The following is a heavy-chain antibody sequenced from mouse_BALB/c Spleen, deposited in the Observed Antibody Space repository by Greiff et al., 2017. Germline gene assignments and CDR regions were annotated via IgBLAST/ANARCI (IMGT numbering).Heavy chain of an antibody. CDR2: IDPANGNT. J-gene: IGHJ3*01. CDR3: ARPYDYGVGFAY. D-gene: IGHD2-4*01. V-gene: IGHV14-3*02. Sequence: EVQLQESGAELVKPGASVKLSCTASGFNIKDTYMHWVKQRPEQGLEWIGRIDPANGNTKYDPKFQGKATITADTSSNTAYLQLSSLTSEYTAVYYCARPYDYGVGFAYWGQGTLVTVSA. CDR1: GFNIKDTY.